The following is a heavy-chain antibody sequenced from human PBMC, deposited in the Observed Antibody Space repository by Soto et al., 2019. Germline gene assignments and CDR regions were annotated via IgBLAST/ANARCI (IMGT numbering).Heavy chain of an antibody. J-gene: IGHJ5*02. V-gene: IGHV4-31*03. D-gene: IGHD2-21*01. CDR3: ARGNDWFDP. CDR1: GGSINSGGYY. Sequence: QVQLQESGPGLVTTSQTLSLTCTVSGGSINSGGYYWNWIRQHPGKGLEWIAYIYYSGSTYYNPSLKSRVTLSVDTSKNQFSLKLSSVTAADTAVYYCARGNDWFDPWGQGTLVTVSS. CDR2: IYYSGST.